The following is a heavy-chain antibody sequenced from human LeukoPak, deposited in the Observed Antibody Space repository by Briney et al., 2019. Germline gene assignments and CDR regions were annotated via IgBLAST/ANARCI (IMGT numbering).Heavy chain of an antibody. CDR3: ASTYIYYYDSSGYHTFDY. CDR2: INPSGGST. CDR1: GYTFTSYY. Sequence: GASVKVSCKASGYTFTSYYMHWVRQAPGQGLEWMGIINPSGGSTSYAQKFQGRVTITTDESTSTAYMELSSLRSEDTAVYYCASTYIYYYDSSGYHTFDYWGQGTLVTVSS. D-gene: IGHD3-22*01. J-gene: IGHJ4*02. V-gene: IGHV1-46*01.